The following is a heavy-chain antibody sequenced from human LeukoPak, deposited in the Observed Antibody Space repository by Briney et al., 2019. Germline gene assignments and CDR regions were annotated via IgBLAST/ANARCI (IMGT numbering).Heavy chain of an antibody. J-gene: IGHJ4*02. CDR2: ISSSGSTI. Sequence: PGGSLRLSCAASGFTFSSYEMNWVRQAPGKGLEWVSYISSSGSTIYYADSVKGRFTISRDNAKNSLYLQMNSLRAEDMAVYYCARGRYSSGFDYWGQGTLVTVSS. CDR1: GFTFSSYE. CDR3: ARGRYSSGFDY. V-gene: IGHV3-48*03. D-gene: IGHD6-19*01.